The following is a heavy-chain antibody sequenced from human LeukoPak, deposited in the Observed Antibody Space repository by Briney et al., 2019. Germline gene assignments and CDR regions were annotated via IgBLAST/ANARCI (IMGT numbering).Heavy chain of an antibody. Sequence: ASVKVSCKVSGYTLTELSMHWVRQAPGKGLEWMGGFDPEDGETIYAQKFQGRVTMTEDTSTDTAYMELSSLRSEDTAVYYCATGVVGATTPLYYYYYYMDVWGKGTTVTVSS. CDR2: FDPEDGET. CDR1: GYTLTELS. CDR3: ATGVVGATTPLYYYYYYMDV. D-gene: IGHD1-26*01. V-gene: IGHV1-24*01. J-gene: IGHJ6*03.